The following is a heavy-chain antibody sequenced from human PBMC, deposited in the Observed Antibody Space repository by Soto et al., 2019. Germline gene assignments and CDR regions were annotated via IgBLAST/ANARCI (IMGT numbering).Heavy chain of an antibody. J-gene: IGHJ4*02. CDR2: IIPIFGTA. CDR3: AIAYSSSPTYYPIGY. V-gene: IGHV1-69*01. D-gene: IGHD3-22*01. CDR1: GGTFSSYS. Sequence: QVQLVQSGAEVKKPGSSVKVYCKASGGTFSSYSISWVRQAPGQGLEWMGGIIPIFGTANYAQKFQGRVTITADEYTSTAYMELSSLRSEETAVYYCAIAYSSSPTYYPIGYWGQGTLVTVSS.